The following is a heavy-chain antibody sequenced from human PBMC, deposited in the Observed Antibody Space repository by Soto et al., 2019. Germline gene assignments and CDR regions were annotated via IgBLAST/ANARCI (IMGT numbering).Heavy chain of an antibody. CDR1: GGSISGNY. CDR3: ARLWTPVANDY. J-gene: IGHJ4*02. V-gene: IGHV4-59*08. D-gene: IGHD4-17*01. Sequence: QVQLQESGPGLVKPSETLSLTCTVSGGSISGNYWTWIRQPPGKGLEWIGYIYYSGSTNYNPSLKSRVTISIDTSKNHFSLKLSSVTAADTAVYYCARLWTPVANDYWGQGTLVTVSS. CDR2: IYYSGST.